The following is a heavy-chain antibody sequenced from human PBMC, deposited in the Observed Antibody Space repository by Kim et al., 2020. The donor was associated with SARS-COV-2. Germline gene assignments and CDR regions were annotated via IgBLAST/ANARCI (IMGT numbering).Heavy chain of an antibody. D-gene: IGHD1-26*01. V-gene: IGHV3-21*01. J-gene: IGHJ6*02. CDR3: ARGELGDV. CDR2: SSYI. Sequence: SSYIYYADSVKGRFTISRDNAKNSLYLQMNSLRAEDTAVYYCARGELGDVWGQGTTVTVSS.